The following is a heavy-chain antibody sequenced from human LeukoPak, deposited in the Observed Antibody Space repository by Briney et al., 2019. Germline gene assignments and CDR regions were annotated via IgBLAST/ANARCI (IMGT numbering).Heavy chain of an antibody. J-gene: IGHJ4*02. V-gene: IGHV3-23*01. D-gene: IGHD1-26*01. CDR3: AKTQWKVGATDYFDY. CDR2: INDNGGQR. Sequence: GGSLRLSCAASGFAFNNYAMTWVRQAPWKGLEWVSNINDNGGQRHYADSVKGRFTISRDNSKNTLFLQMDSLRAEDTAVYYCAKTQWKVGATDYFDYWGQGILVTVSS. CDR1: GFAFNNYA.